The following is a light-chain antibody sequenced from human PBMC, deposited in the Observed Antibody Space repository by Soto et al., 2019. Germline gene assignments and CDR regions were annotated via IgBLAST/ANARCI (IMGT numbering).Light chain of an antibody. CDR1: SSDVGGSNF. Sequence: QSVLTQPASVSASPGQSITISCTGTSSDVGGSNFVSWYQQHPGKPPKLIIYDVATRPSGVSNRFSGSKSGSTASLIISRLQTEDEADYYCVSFKSSTNYVFGSGTKVTVL. CDR2: DVA. J-gene: IGLJ1*01. V-gene: IGLV2-14*03. CDR3: VSFKSSTNYV.